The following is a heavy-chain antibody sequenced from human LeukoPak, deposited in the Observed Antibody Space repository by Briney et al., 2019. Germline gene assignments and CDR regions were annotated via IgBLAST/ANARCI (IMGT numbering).Heavy chain of an antibody. D-gene: IGHD6-19*01. CDR2: IYYSGST. Sequence: SETLSLTCTVSGGSISSYYWSWIRQPPGKGLEWIGYIYYSGSTNYNPSLKSRVTISIDTSKNQISLKLTSLTAADTAVYYCAKSARGHNPRGWEPDAFDIWGQGTMVTVSS. CDR1: GGSISSYY. V-gene: IGHV4-59*08. CDR3: AKSARGHNPRGWEPDAFDI. J-gene: IGHJ3*02.